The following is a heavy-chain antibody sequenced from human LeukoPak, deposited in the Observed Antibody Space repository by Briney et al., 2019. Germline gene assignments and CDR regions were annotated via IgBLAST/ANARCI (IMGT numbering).Heavy chain of an antibody. CDR1: GGTFSSYA. J-gene: IGHJ3*02. V-gene: IGHV1-69*05. CDR2: IIPIFGTA. Sequence: ASVKVSCKASGGTFSSYAISWVRQAPGQGLEWMGGIIPIFGTANYAQKFQGRVTMTRDMSTSTVYMELSSLRSEDTAVYYCAIKGGNDAFDIWGQGTMVTVSS. D-gene: IGHD4-23*01. CDR3: AIKGGNDAFDI.